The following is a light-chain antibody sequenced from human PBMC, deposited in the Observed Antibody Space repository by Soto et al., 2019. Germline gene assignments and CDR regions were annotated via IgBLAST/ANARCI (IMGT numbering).Light chain of an antibody. CDR1: SSDVGGYNY. J-gene: IGLJ2*01. CDR3: CSNAGTYTVV. V-gene: IGLV2-11*01. CDR2: DVS. Sequence: HSALTQPRSVSGSPGQSVTISCTGTSSDVGGYNYVSWFQQHPGKAPKLIIHDVSKRPSGVPDRFSGSKSGNTASLTISGLQAEDEADYYCCSNAGTYTVVFGGGTKLTVL.